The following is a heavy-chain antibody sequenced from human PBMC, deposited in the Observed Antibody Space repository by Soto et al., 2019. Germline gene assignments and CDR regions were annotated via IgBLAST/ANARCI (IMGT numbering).Heavy chain of an antibody. CDR1: SDSMSGHY. J-gene: IGHJ3*02. D-gene: IGHD2-2*01. CDR3: ARRKPAAISGVFDI. Sequence: SETLSLTCSVSSDSMSGHYWNWLRQPPGKGLEWIGYINNVGSTKYNPSLESRVTISLDRAKKQFSLRLSSVTAADAAVYYCARRKPAAISGVFDIWGQGTMVTVSS. CDR2: INNVGST. V-gene: IGHV4-59*08.